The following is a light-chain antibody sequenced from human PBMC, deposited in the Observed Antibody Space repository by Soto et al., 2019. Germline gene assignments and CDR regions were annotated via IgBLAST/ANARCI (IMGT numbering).Light chain of an antibody. CDR3: SSYAATYTVL. Sequence: QSALAQPASVSGSPGQSITISCTGTSSDIGAFNYVSWYQQHPGDAPKLLIFDVSDRPSGISVRFSASKSGNTASLTISGLQTEDEAHYFCSSYAATYTVLFGGGTKLTVL. CDR1: SSDIGAFNY. CDR2: DVS. J-gene: IGLJ2*01. V-gene: IGLV2-14*03.